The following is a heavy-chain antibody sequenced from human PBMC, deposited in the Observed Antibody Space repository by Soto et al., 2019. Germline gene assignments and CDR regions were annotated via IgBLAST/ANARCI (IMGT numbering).Heavy chain of an antibody. D-gene: IGHD6-13*01. CDR2: IYYSGST. J-gene: IGHJ3*02. CDR1: GGSISSSSYY. Sequence: SETLSLTCTVSGGSISSSSYYWGWIRQPPGKGLEWIGSIYYSGSTYYNPSLKSRVTISVDTSKNQFSLKLSSVTAADTAVYYCARRSSSWYISAFDIWGQGTMVTVSS. V-gene: IGHV4-39*01. CDR3: ARRSSSWYISAFDI.